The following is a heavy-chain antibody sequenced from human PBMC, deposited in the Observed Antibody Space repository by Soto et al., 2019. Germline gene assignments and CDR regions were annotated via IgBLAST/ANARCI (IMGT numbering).Heavy chain of an antibody. CDR2: FHYNGNA. V-gene: IGHV4-39*01. CDR3: ADMRGQWLPRD. D-gene: IGHD6-19*01. Sequence: SETLSLTCTVSGASISSSNFYCGWIRQPPGKGPEWVASFHYNGNAYYHPSLKSRVTISVDTSMNEFSLNLSSVTAADTAIYYCADMRGQWLPRDWGQGILVTVSS. CDR1: GASISSSNFY. J-gene: IGHJ4*02.